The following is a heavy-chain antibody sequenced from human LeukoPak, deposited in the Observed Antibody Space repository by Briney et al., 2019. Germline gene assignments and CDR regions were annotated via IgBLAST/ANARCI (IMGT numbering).Heavy chain of an antibody. J-gene: IGHJ5*02. CDR3: AREGGGYCSGGSCYGFDP. D-gene: IGHD2-15*01. V-gene: IGHV3-48*01. Sequence: GGSLRLSCAASGFTFSSYDMNWVRQAPGKGLEWVSYISSSSSTIYYADSVKGRFTISRDNAKNSLYLQMNSLRAEDTAVYYCAREGGGYCSGGSCYGFDPWGQGTLVTVSS. CDR2: ISSSSSTI. CDR1: GFTFSSYD.